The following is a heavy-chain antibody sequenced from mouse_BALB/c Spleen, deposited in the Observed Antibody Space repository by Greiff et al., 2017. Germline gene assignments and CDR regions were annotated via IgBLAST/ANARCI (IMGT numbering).Heavy chain of an antibody. CDR1: GFTFSSYA. CDR2: ISSGGST. Sequence: DVKLVESGGGLVKPGGSLKLSCAASGFTFSSYAMSWVRQTPEKRLEWVASISSGGSTYYPDSVKGRLTISRDNARNILYLQMSSLRSEDTAMYYCARGRPWYFDVWGAGTTVTVSS. D-gene: IGHD1-2*01. V-gene: IGHV5-6-5*01. J-gene: IGHJ1*01. CDR3: ARGRPWYFDV.